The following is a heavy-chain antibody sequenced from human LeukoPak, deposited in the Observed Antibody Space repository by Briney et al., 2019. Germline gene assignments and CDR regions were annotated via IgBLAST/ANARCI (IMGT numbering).Heavy chain of an antibody. D-gene: IGHD4-17*01. J-gene: IGHJ6*02. Sequence: GGSLRLSCAASGFTFSSYAMGWVRQAPGKGLEWVSAISGSGGSTHYADSVKGRFTISRDNSKNTLYLQMNSLRAEDTAVYYRAKGPYYGDYYYYGMDVWGQGTTVTVSS. CDR3: AKGPYYGDYYYYGMDV. CDR1: GFTFSSYA. CDR2: ISGSGGST. V-gene: IGHV3-23*01.